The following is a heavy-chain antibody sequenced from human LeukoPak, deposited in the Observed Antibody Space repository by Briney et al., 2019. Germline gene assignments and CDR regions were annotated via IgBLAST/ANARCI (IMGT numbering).Heavy chain of an antibody. V-gene: IGHV3-23*01. D-gene: IGHD1-26*01. Sequence: SGGSLRLSCAASGFTLSSYAMSWVRQAPGKGLEWVSAISGSGGSTYYADSVKGRFTISRDNSKNTLYLQMNSLRAEDTAVYYCATLRRPWELGGKEPFDYWGQGTLVTVSS. J-gene: IGHJ4*02. CDR1: GFTLSSYA. CDR2: ISGSGGST. CDR3: ATLRRPWELGGKEPFDY.